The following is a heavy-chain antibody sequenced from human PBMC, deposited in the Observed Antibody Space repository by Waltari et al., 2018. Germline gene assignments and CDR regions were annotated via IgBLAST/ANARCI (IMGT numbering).Heavy chain of an antibody. J-gene: IGHJ4*02. V-gene: IGHV4-38-2*01. CDR1: GYSISSGYY. D-gene: IGHD5-12*01. CDR3: ARHGWLQDPAFDY. Sequence: AVSGYSISSGYYWGWIRQPPGKGLEWIGSIYHSGSTYYNPSLKSRVTISVDTSKNQFSLKLSSVTAADTAVYYCARHGWLQDPAFDYWGQGTLVTVSS. CDR2: IYHSGST.